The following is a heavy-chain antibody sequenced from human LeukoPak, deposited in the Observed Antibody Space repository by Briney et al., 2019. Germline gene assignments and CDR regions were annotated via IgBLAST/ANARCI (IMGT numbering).Heavy chain of an antibody. Sequence: PGGSLRLSCAASGFTFSSYSMNWVRQAPGKGLEWVSSTSSSSSYIYYADSVKGRFTISRDNAKNSLYLQMNSLRAEDTAVYYCARDPEIETGFDYWGQGTLVTVSS. D-gene: IGHD5-24*01. CDR2: TSSSSSYI. CDR1: GFTFSSYS. J-gene: IGHJ4*02. CDR3: ARDPEIETGFDY. V-gene: IGHV3-21*01.